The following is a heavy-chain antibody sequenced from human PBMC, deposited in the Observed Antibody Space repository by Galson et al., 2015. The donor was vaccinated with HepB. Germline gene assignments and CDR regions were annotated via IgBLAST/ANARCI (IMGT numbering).Heavy chain of an antibody. J-gene: IGHJ5*02. CDR2: ISSSSSTI. V-gene: IGHV3-48*01. CDR1: GFTFSSYS. Sequence: SLRLSCAASGFTFSSYSMNWVRQAPGKGLEWVSYISSSSSTIYYADSVKGRFTISRDNATNSLYLQMNSLRAEDTAVYYCAIDYIISRDFWSGYEGWFDPWGQGTLVTVSA. CDR3: AIDYIISRDFWSGYEGWFDP. D-gene: IGHD3-3*01.